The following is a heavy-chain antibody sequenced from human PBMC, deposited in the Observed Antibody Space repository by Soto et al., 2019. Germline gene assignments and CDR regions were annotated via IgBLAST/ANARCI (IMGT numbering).Heavy chain of an antibody. CDR1: GYTFTGYY. D-gene: IGHD1-26*01. V-gene: IGHV1-2*04. J-gene: IGHJ3*02. CDR3: ARAPNSGSYHDAFDI. Sequence: GASVKVSCKASGYTFTGYYMHWVRQAPGQGLEWMGWINPNSGGTNYAQKFQGWVTMTRDTSISTAYMELSRLRSDDTAVYYCARAPNSGSYHDAFDIWGLGTMVTVSS. CDR2: INPNSGGT.